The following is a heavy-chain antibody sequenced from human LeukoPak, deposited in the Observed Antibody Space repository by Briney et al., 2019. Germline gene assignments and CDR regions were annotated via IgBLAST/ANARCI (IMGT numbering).Heavy chain of an antibody. Sequence: GGSLRLSCAASGFTFSRSWMHWVRHSPEKGLVWLSRISNDGSDLRYSDSVRGRFTISRDNAKNTLYLQMNSLRAEDTAVYYCARDQGGRGPTTVDYWGQGTLVTVSS. CDR1: GFTFSRSW. CDR3: ARDQGGRGPTTVDY. V-gene: IGHV3-74*01. J-gene: IGHJ4*02. D-gene: IGHD1-14*01. CDR2: ISNDGSDL.